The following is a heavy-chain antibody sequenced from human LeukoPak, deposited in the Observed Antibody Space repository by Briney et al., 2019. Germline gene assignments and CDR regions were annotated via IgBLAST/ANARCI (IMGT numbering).Heavy chain of an antibody. CDR3: ARPSLEGTTVTTLFDY. J-gene: IGHJ4*02. CDR1: GFTVSSNY. CDR2: ISGSGGST. Sequence: PGGSLRLSCAASGFTVSSNYMSWVRQAPGKGLEWVSAISGSGGSTYYADSVKGRFTISRDNSKNTLYLQMNSLRAEDTAVYYCARPSLEGTTVTTLFDYWGQGTLVTVSS. D-gene: IGHD4-17*01. V-gene: IGHV3-23*01.